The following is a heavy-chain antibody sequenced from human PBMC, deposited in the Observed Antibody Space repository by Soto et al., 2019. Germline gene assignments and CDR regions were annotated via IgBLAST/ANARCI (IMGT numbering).Heavy chain of an antibody. CDR1: GFTFSSYG. CDR2: IWYDGSNK. CDR3: AKDQFNSLRYFDWSSMLLY. D-gene: IGHD3-9*01. V-gene: IGHV3-30*02. Sequence: GGSLRLSCAASGFTFSSYGMHWVRQAPGKGLEWVAVIWYDGSNKYYADSVKGRFTISRDNSKNTLYLQMNSLRAEDTAVYYCAKDQFNSLRYFDWSSMLLYWGQGTLVTVSS. J-gene: IGHJ4*02.